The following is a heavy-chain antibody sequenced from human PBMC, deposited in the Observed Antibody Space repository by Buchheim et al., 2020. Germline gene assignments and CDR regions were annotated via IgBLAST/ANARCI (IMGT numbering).Heavy chain of an antibody. CDR3: ARHMDSGSFPFDH. D-gene: IGHD1-26*01. CDR2: VYYSGST. Sequence: QVQLQESGPGLVKPSETLSLTCTVSGGSISSYYWSWIRQPPGKGLDWIGYVYYSGSTSYHPSLKSRVTISVDTSKNQFSLNLSSVTAADTAVYYYARHMDSGSFPFDHWGQGTL. V-gene: IGHV4-59*08. J-gene: IGHJ4*02. CDR1: GGSISSYY.